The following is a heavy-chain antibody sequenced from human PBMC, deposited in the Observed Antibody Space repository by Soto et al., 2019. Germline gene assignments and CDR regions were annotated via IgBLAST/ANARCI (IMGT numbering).Heavy chain of an antibody. CDR1: GFTFSSYS. D-gene: IGHD3-22*01. CDR3: ANGWGYYDSSGYYFVYYFDY. CDR2: ISSSSSTI. J-gene: IGHJ4*02. V-gene: IGHV3-48*02. Sequence: GGSLRLSCAASGFTFSSYSMNWVRQSPGKGLEWVSYISSSSSTIYYADSVKGRFTISRDNAKNSLYLQMNSLRDEDTAVYYCANGWGYYDSSGYYFVYYFDYWGQGTLVTVSS.